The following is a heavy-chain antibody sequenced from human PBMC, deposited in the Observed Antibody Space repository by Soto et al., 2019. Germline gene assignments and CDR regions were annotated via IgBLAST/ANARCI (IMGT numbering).Heavy chain of an antibody. CDR3: AKDTYYHDSSGYYIFDY. Sequence: QVQLVESGGGVVQPGRSLRLSCAASGFTFSSLGMHWVRQAPGKGLEWVAHISYDGSNEHSADSVKGRFTISRDNSEDTLYLQMNSLRVEDTAVYYCAKDTYYHDSSGYYIFDYWGQGTLVTVSS. CDR2: ISYDGSNE. V-gene: IGHV3-30*18. D-gene: IGHD3-22*01. CDR1: GFTFSSLG. J-gene: IGHJ4*02.